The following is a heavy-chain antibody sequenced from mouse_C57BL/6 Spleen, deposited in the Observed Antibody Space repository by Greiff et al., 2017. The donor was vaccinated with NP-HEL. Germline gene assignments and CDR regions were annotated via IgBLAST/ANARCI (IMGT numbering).Heavy chain of an antibody. CDR2: INPNNGGT. CDR3: ARSKVNYRYAMDY. D-gene: IGHD2-1*01. CDR1: GYTFTDYN. J-gene: IGHJ4*01. V-gene: IGHV1-18*01. Sequence: EVQLQQSGPELVKPGASVKIPCKASGYTFTDYNMDWVKQSHGKSLEWIGDINPNNGGTIYNQKFKGKATLTVDKSSSTAYMALRSLTSEDTAVYYCARSKVNYRYAMDYWGQGTSVTVSS.